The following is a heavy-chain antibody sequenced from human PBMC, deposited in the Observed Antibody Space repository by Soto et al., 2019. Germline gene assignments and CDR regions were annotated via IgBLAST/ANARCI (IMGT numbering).Heavy chain of an antibody. CDR2: IYPGDSDT. V-gene: IGHV5-51*01. CDR3: ARTPHCSSTGCYTPGGSYYYGMDV. J-gene: IGHJ6*02. D-gene: IGHD2-2*02. Sequence: GESLKISCKGSGYSFTSYWIGWVRQMPGKGLEWMGIIYPGDSDTRYSPSFQGQVTISADKSISTAYLQWSSLKASDTAMYYCARTPHCSSTGCYTPGGSYYYGMDVWGQGTTVTVSS. CDR1: GYSFTSYW.